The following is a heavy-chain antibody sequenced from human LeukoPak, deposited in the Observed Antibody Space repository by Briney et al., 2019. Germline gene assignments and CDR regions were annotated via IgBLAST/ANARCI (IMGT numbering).Heavy chain of an antibody. Sequence: GGSLRLSCAGSGFTFSRYAMHWVRQAPGKGLEWVALIWYDGSNKYYADSVKGRFSISRDNSKNTLSLQMNSLRVEDTALYYCARGKRGFIYGSDFWGQGTLVTVSS. CDR3: ARGKRGFIYGSDF. D-gene: IGHD5-18*01. CDR1: GFTFSRYA. J-gene: IGHJ4*02. V-gene: IGHV3-33*08. CDR2: IWYDGSNK.